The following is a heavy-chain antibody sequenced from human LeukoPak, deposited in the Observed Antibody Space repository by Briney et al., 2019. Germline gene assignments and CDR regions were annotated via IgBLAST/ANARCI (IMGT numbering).Heavy chain of an antibody. CDR1: GYTFSSYG. Sequence: ASVKVSCKASGYTFSSYGISWVRQAPGQGLEWMGWISAYNGNTNYAQKLQGRVTMTTDTSTSTAYMELRSLRSDDTAVYYCAKTSITMVRDDAFDIWGQGTMVTVSS. D-gene: IGHD3-10*01. J-gene: IGHJ3*02. CDR3: AKTSITMVRDDAFDI. CDR2: ISAYNGNT. V-gene: IGHV1-18*01.